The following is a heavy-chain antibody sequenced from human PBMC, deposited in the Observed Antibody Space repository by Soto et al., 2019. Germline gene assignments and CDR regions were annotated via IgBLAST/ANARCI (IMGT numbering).Heavy chain of an antibody. V-gene: IGHV1-2*02. D-gene: IGHD3-16*01. CDR3: ARVGGGADDAFDI. Sequence: ASVKVSCKASGYTFTDYYIHWVRQAPGQGLEWMGWINPNSGDTPHTQKFQGRVTVTRDTSLSTAYMELSNLRSDDTAVYYCARVGGGADDAFDIWGQGTMVTVS. CDR2: INPNSGDT. CDR1: GYTFTDYY. J-gene: IGHJ3*02.